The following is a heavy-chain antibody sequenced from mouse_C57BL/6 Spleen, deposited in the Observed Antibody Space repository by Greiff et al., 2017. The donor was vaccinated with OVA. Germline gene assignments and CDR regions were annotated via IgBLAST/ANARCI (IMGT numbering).Heavy chain of an antibody. V-gene: IGHV5-4*03. CDR3: ARKTAQAAAWFAY. D-gene: IGHD3-2*02. J-gene: IGHJ3*01. CDR1: GFTFSSYA. CDR2: ISDGGSYT. Sequence: EVKGVESGGGLVKPGGSLKLSCAASGFTFSSYAMSWVRQTPEKRLEWVATISDGGSYTYYPDNVKGRFTISRDNAKNNLYLQMSHLKSEDTAMYYCARKTAQAAAWFAYWGQGTLVTVSA.